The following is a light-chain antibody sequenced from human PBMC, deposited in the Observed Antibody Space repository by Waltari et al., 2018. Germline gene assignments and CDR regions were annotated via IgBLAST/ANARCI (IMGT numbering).Light chain of an antibody. CDR1: HIVYARY. CDR2: GAS. CDR3: EQYGDSPRT. J-gene: IGKJ5*01. Sequence: EIVLTQSPGTLSLSPGDGATLSCRASHIVYARYLAWYQQRPGQAPRLVIYGASTRAPGITDRFSGSASGTEFTLTISKLEPEDFAVYYCEQYGDSPRTFGQGTRLEIK. V-gene: IGKV3-20*01.